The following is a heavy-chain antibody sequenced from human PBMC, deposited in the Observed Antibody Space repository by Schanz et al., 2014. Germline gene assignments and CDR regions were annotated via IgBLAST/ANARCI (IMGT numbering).Heavy chain of an antibody. CDR3: AGAFDSSGYYFDY. CDR1: GYTFISYG. Sequence: QVQLVQSGAEVKKPGASVKVSCKASGYTFISYGIKWVRQAPGQGLEWMGWINTASGNTRYSEAFQGRVTMTRDTSATTAYMELSGLRSEDTAVYYCAGAFDSSGYYFDYWGQGTLVTVSS. V-gene: IGHV1-18*01. J-gene: IGHJ4*02. CDR2: INTASGNT. D-gene: IGHD3-22*01.